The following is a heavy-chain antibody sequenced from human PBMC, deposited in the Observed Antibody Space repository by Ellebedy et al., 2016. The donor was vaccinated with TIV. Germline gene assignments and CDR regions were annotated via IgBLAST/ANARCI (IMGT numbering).Heavy chain of an antibody. J-gene: IGHJ6*02. Sequence: GESLKISXAASGFTFSSFDMHWVRQATGKGLEWVSSIGTTGDTYYPGSVKGRFIISRENARNSLYLQMNSLRAEDTAVYYCARSTGYHYYSYGMDVWGQGTTVTVSS. V-gene: IGHV3-13*01. CDR1: GFTFSSFD. CDR3: ARSTGYHYYSYGMDV. D-gene: IGHD3-16*02. CDR2: IGTTGDT.